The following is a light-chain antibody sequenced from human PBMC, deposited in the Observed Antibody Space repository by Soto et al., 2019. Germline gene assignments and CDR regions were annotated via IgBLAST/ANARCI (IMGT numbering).Light chain of an antibody. CDR1: ENVRTF. CDR3: QQYGSS. Sequence: VLTQSPATLSLSPGERATLSCRASENVRTFVDWYQQKPGQAPRPLIYGASNRATGIPARFSGSGSGTDFTLTISNLEPEDFAVYYCQQYGSSFGPGTKVDI. CDR2: GAS. V-gene: IGKV3-11*01. J-gene: IGKJ3*01.